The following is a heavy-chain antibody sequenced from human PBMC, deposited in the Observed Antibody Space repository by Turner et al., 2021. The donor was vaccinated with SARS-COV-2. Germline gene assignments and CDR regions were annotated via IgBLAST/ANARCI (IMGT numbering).Heavy chain of an antibody. Sequence: EVQLVESGGGLAQPGRSLRLACAASGFTFEDYAMHWVRQAPGKGLEWVLGISWNSGSIGYAASVECRFTIYRENAQNSLYLQMDSLRVEDTALYFCSKDIRGGFGSSWYYFDSWGQGTLVTVSS. J-gene: IGHJ4*02. CDR1: GFTFEDYA. D-gene: IGHD6-13*01. V-gene: IGHV3-9*01. CDR2: ISWNSGSI. CDR3: SKDIRGGFGSSWYYFDS.